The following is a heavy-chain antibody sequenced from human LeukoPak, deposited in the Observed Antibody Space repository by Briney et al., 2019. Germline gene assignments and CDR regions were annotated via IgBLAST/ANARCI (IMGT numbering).Heavy chain of an antibody. CDR1: GGSFSGYY. J-gene: IGHJ4*02. CDR2: INHSGST. CDR3: ARVPYDSSGYLY. Sequence: SETLSLTCAVYGGSFSGYYWSWIRQPPGKGLEWIGEINHSGSTNYNPSLKSRVTISVDTSKNQFSLKLSSVTAADTAVYYWARVPYDSSGYLYWGQATLVTVSS. V-gene: IGHV4-34*01. D-gene: IGHD3-22*01.